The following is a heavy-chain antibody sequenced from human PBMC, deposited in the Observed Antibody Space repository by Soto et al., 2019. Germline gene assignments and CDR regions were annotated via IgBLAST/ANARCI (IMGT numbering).Heavy chain of an antibody. D-gene: IGHD6-19*01. CDR1: GFSFVSYW. CDR3: VRDFRGAVAGSEFDH. J-gene: IGHJ4*02. CDR2: INGNADNS. V-gene: IGHV3-74*01. Sequence: EVQLAESGGGLVLTGGSLRRSCAASGFSFVSYWMHWVRQFPGEGLAWVSRINGNADNSDYADSVKGRFTISRDNAMNRLYLQMDSLSADDTGVYYCVRDFRGAVAGSEFDHWGQGTLVTVSS.